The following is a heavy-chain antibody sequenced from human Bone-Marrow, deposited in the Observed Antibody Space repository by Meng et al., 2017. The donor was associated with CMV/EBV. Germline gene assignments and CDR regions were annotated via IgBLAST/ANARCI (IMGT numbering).Heavy chain of an antibody. CDR2: ITATGVNT. CDR3: TKNLGDDYNPIDC. Sequence: AASGFTFSSYALNWVRQAPGKGLEWVSAITATGVNTYYAGSVKGRFTISRDSSKNTLYLQMNSLRAEDTAVYYCTKNLGDDYNPIDCWGQGTRSPSPQ. J-gene: IGHJ4*02. V-gene: IGHV3-23*01. D-gene: IGHD5-24*01. CDR1: GFTFSSYA.